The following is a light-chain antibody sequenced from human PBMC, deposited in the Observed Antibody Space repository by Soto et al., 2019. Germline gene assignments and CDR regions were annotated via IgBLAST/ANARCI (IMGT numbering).Light chain of an antibody. J-gene: IGKJ1*01. CDR2: DAS. CDR1: QSISSW. CDR3: QQYATFPRT. Sequence: LSRSPSSLSPYVGDRVTITCRASQSISSWLAWYQQKPGEAPKLLIYDASALPRGVPSRFSGSGSGTKFTLTIASLQADDFAPYYCQQYATFPRTFGPGTKLAIK. V-gene: IGKV1-5*01.